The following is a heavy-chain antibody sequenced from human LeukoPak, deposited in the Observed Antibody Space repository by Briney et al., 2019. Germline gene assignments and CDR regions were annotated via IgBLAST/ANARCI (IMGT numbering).Heavy chain of an antibody. V-gene: IGHV1-24*01. CDR2: FDPEDGET. D-gene: IGHD3-22*01. CDR1: GYTLTELS. CDR3: ATDSSSYYANDGFDI. Sequence: GASVKVSCKVSGYTLTELSIHWVRQAPGKGIEWMGGFDPEDGETIYAQKFQGRVTMTEDTSTDTAYMELSSLRSEDTAVYYCATDSSSYYANDGFDIWGQGTMVTVSS. J-gene: IGHJ3*02.